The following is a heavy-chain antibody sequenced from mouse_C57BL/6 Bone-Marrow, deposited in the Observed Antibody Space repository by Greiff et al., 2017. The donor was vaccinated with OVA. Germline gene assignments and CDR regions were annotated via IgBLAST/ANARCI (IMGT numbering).Heavy chain of an antibody. D-gene: IGHD2-5*01. Sequence: EVQLQQSGPELVKPGASVKIPCKASGYTFTDYNMDWVKQSHGKSLEWIGDINPNNGGTIYNQKFKGKATLTVDKSSSTAYMELRSLTSEDTAVYYCARYGAYYSNYGYFDVWGTGTTVTVSS. CDR1: GYTFTDYN. CDR3: ARYGAYYSNYGYFDV. J-gene: IGHJ1*03. CDR2: INPNNGGT. V-gene: IGHV1-18*01.